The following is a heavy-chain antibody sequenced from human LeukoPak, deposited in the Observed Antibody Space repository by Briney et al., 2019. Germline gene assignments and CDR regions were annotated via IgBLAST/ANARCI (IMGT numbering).Heavy chain of an antibody. CDR1: GYTFTGYY. CDR3: AREYSVPAAPNRFDP. Sequence: ASVKVSCKASGYTFTGYYMHWVRQAPGQGLEWMGWINPNSGGTNYAQKFQGRVTMTRETSISTAYMELSRLRSDDTAVYYCAREYSVPAAPNRFDPWGQGTLVTVSS. CDR2: INPNSGGT. J-gene: IGHJ5*02. V-gene: IGHV1-2*02. D-gene: IGHD2-2*01.